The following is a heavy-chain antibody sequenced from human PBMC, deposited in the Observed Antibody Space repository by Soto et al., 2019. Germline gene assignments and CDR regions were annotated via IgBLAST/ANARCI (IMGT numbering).Heavy chain of an antibody. J-gene: IGHJ4*02. CDR1: GDTFTSYG. Sequence: ASVKVCCKASGDTFTSYGISWVRQAPGQGLEWMGWISAYNGNTNYAQKFQGRVTITADESTSTAYMELSSLRSEDTAVYYCARAQYYYDSSGYYYHHADFDYWGQGTLVTVSS. V-gene: IGHV1-18*01. CDR3: ARAQYYYDSSGYYYHHADFDY. CDR2: ISAYNGNT. D-gene: IGHD3-22*01.